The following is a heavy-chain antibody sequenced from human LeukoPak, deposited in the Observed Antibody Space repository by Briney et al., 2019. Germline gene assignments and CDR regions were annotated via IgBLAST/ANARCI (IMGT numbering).Heavy chain of an antibody. Sequence: PSETLSLTCTVSGGSISSYYWSWLRQPAGKGLEWIGRIYSSESTNYNPSLRSRVTMSVDTSKNQFSLKLSSVTAADTAVYYCARERLLWFGELWGFFDYWGQGTLVTVSS. CDR1: GGSISSYY. D-gene: IGHD3-10*01. V-gene: IGHV4-4*07. CDR2: IYSSEST. CDR3: ARERLLWFGELWGFFDY. J-gene: IGHJ4*02.